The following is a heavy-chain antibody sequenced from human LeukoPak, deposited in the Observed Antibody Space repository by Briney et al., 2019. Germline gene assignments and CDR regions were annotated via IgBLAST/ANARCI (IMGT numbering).Heavy chain of an antibody. D-gene: IGHD2-2*01. J-gene: IGHJ4*02. Sequence: SETLSLTCTVSGGSIISYYWSWIRQPPGKGLEWIGYIYTSGSTNYSPSLKSRVTISVDTSKNQFSLKLTSVTAADTAVYFCARHRNAFDRFDSWGQGTLVTVSS. CDR1: GGSIISYY. V-gene: IGHV4-4*09. CDR3: ARHRNAFDRFDS. CDR2: IYTSGST.